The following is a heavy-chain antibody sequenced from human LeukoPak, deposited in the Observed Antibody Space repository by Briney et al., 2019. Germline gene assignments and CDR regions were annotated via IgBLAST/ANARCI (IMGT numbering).Heavy chain of an antibody. CDR1: GYSISSGYY. CDR2: IYNSGST. D-gene: IGHD6-13*01. V-gene: IGHV4-38-2*02. Sequence: PSETLSLTCTVSGYSISSGYYWGWIRQSPGKGLAWIGSIYNSGSTYYNPSLKSRVTISIDTSKNQFSLKLSSVTAADTAVYYCAREYRSSWYLNWFDPWGQGTLVTVSS. CDR3: AREYRSSWYLNWFDP. J-gene: IGHJ5*02.